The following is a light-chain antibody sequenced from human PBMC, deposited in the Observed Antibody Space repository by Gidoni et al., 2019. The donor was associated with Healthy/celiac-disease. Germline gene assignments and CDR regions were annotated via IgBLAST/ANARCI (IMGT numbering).Light chain of an antibody. CDR1: QSVSSY. CDR2: DAS. CDR3: QQRSNFLFT. V-gene: IGKV3-11*01. J-gene: IGKJ3*01. Sequence: EIVLTQSPATLSLSPGERATLSCRASQSVSSYLAVYQQKPGQAPRLLIYDASSGSGTDFTLTISSLEPEDFVVYYCQQRSNFLFTFGPGTKVDIK.